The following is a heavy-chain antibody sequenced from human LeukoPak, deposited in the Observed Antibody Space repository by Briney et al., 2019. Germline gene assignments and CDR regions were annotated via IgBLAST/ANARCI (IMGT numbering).Heavy chain of an antibody. D-gene: IGHD3-16*02. CDR3: AKGRDYDYVWGSYRYTTDAFDI. CDR2: ISGSGDT. CDR1: GFTFRSHG. J-gene: IGHJ3*02. V-gene: IGHV3-23*01. Sequence: GGTLRLSCVASGFTFRSHGMSWVRQAPGKGLEWVSAISGSGDTYYADSVKGRFTISRDNSKNTLYLQMNSLRAEDTAVYYCAKGRDYDYVWGSYRYTTDAFDIWGQGTMVTVSS.